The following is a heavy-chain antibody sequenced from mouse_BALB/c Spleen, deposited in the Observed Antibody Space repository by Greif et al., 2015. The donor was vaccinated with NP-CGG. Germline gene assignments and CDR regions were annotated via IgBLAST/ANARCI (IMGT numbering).Heavy chain of an antibody. CDR3: ARGRYFDY. Sequence: EVQLVESGGGLVKPGGSLKLSCAASGFTFSSYAMSWVRQTPEKRLEWVASISSGGSTYYPDSVKGRFTISRDNARNILYLQMSSLRSEDTAMYYCARGRYFDYWGQGTTLTVSS. V-gene: IGHV5-6-5*01. CDR2: ISSGGST. CDR1: GFTFSSYA. J-gene: IGHJ2*01.